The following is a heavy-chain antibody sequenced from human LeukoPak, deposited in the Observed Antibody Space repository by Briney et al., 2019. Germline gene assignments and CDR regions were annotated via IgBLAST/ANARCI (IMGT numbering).Heavy chain of an antibody. V-gene: IGHV4-30-2*01. J-gene: IGHJ4*02. CDR3: ARGGFGELYDYFDY. Sequence: NPSQTLSLTCAVSGGSISSGGYSWSWIRQPPGKGLEWIGYTYHSGSTYYNPSLKSRVTISVDRSKNQFSLKLSSVTAADTAVYYCARGGFGELYDYFDYWGQGTLVTVSS. CDR2: TYHSGST. D-gene: IGHD3-10*01. CDR1: GGSISSGGYS.